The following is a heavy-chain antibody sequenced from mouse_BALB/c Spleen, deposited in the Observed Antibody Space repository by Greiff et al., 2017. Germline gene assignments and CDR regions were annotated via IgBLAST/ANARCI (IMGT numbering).Heavy chain of an antibody. D-gene: IGHD2-10*01. CDR1: GYAFTNYL. CDR2: INPGSGGT. V-gene: IGHV1-54*01. J-gene: IGHJ4*01. CDR3: ARKKTYYGNYYYAMDY. Sequence: QVQLQQSGTELIRPGTSVKVSCKASGYAFTNYLIEWVKQRPGQGLEWIGVINPGSGGTNYNEKFKGKATLTVDKSSSTAYMELRSLTSEDSAVYYCARKKTYYGNYYYAMDYWGQGTSVTVSS.